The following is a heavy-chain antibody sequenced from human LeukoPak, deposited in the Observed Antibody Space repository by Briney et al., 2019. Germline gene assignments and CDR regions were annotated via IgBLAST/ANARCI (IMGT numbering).Heavy chain of an antibody. D-gene: IGHD2-8*01. Sequence: ASVKVSCKASGYTFTSYDINWVRQATGQGLEWMGWMNPNSGNTGYAQKFQGRVTMTTDSSTSTAYMELRSLRSDDTAVYYCARDLITSGLPGYWGQGTLVTVSS. J-gene: IGHJ4*02. CDR1: GYTFTSYD. CDR2: MNPNSGNT. CDR3: ARDLITSGLPGY. V-gene: IGHV1-8*01.